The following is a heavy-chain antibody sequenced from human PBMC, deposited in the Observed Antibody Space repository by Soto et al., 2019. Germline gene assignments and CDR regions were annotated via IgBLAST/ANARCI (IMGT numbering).Heavy chain of an antibody. CDR3: AKAIGHIVAVTAIEGMDS. V-gene: IGHV3-30*18. D-gene: IGHD2-21*02. CDR1: GFTFSSHG. CDR2: ISSDGSDK. J-gene: IGHJ5*02. Sequence: QVQLVESGGGVVQPGRSLRLSCAASGFTFSSHGMHWVRQAPGKGLEWVALISSDGSDKYYADSVKGRFTISRDNSKNTLYLQMNSLRAEDTAVFYCAKAIGHIVAVTAIEGMDSWGQGTLVTVSS.